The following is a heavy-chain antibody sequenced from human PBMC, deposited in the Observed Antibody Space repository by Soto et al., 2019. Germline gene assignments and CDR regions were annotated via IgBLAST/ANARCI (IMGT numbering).Heavy chain of an antibody. D-gene: IGHD6-19*01. V-gene: IGHV3-48*02. CDR3: ARDSDSSGWYYFDY. J-gene: IGHJ4*02. Sequence: GGSLRLSCAASGFTFSSYTMNWVRQAPGKGLEWVSYISTTGSTLFYSDSVQGRFTISRDNAKNSLYLQMNNLRDEDTAVYYCARDSDSSGWYYFDYWGQGALVTVSS. CDR1: GFTFSSYT. CDR2: ISTTGSTL.